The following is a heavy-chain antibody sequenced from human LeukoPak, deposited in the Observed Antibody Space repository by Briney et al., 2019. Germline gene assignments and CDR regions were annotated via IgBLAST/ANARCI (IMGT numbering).Heavy chain of an antibody. D-gene: IGHD3-22*01. CDR2: ISAYNGNT. V-gene: IGHV1-18*01. J-gene: IGHJ6*02. CDR3: ARDLGGYFPYGMDV. CDR1: GYTFTSYG. Sequence: ASVKVSCKASGYTFTSYGISWVRQAPGQGLEWMGWISAYNGNTNYAQKLQGRVTVTTDTSTSTAYMELRSLRSDDTAVYYCARDLGGYFPYGMDVWGQGTTVTVSS.